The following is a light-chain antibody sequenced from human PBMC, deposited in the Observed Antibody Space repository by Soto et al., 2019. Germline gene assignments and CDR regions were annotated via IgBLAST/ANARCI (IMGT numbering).Light chain of an antibody. CDR3: GAWDYVLNVWV. V-gene: IGLV1-51*01. CDR2: DKN. CDR1: SSNIGSNY. J-gene: IGLJ3*02. Sequence: QSVLTQPPSVSAAPGQNVIISCSGSSSNIGSNYVSWYQQLPGTAPKLLIYDKNERPSGIPDRFSASKSGTSATLGITGLQTGDVADYYCGAWDYVLNVWVFGGGTKLTVL.